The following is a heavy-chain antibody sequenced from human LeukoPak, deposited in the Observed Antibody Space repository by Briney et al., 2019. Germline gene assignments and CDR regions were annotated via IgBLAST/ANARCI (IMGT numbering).Heavy chain of an antibody. Sequence: GGSLRLSCAASRFTFSSYAMSWVRQAPGKGLEWVSAISGSGGSTYYADSVKGRFTISRDNSKNTLYLQMNSLRAEDTAVYYCAKGNKGYCSGGSCYFDYWGQGTLVTVSS. D-gene: IGHD2-15*01. J-gene: IGHJ4*02. CDR2: ISGSGGST. CDR3: AKGNKGYCSGGSCYFDY. V-gene: IGHV3-23*01. CDR1: RFTFSSYA.